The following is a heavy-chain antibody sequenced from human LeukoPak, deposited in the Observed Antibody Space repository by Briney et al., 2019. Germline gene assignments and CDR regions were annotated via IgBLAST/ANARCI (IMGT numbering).Heavy chain of an antibody. V-gene: IGHV3-23*01. Sequence: PGGSLRLSCAASRFTFSSYAMSWVRQAPGKGLEWVSGVSGNGAGTYYVDSVKGRFTISRDNSKNMLYLQMNSLRAEDTAVYYCAKTAWYSSGWSIDYWGQGTLVTVSS. CDR1: RFTFSSYA. CDR2: VSGNGAGT. CDR3: AKTAWYSSGWSIDY. J-gene: IGHJ4*02. D-gene: IGHD6-13*01.